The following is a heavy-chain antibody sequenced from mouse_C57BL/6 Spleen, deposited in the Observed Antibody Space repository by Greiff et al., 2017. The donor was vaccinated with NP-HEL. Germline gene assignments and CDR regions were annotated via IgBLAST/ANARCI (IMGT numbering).Heavy chain of an antibody. D-gene: IGHD2-10*02. Sequence: EVQLVESGGGLVQSGRSLRLSCATSGFTFSDFYMEWVRQAPGKGLEWIAASRNKANDYTTEYSASVKGRFIVSRDTSQSILYLQMNALRAEDTAIYYCARDGEYGYFSYAMDYWGQGTSVTVSS. CDR2: SRNKANDYTT. V-gene: IGHV7-1*01. CDR1: GFTFSDFY. CDR3: ARDGEYGYFSYAMDY. J-gene: IGHJ4*01.